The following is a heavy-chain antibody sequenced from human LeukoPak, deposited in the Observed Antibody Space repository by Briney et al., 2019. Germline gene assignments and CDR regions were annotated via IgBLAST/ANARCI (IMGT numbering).Heavy chain of an antibody. D-gene: IGHD2-2*01. CDR3: ARGWASSWYYFDF. CDR2: TYDSGSS. J-gene: IGHJ4*02. Sequence: SETLSLTCAVSGGSMRNYYWSWIRHPPGKGLEWIGYTYDSGSSSYNPSLRSRVSISIDTSKNQSSLNLSSVTAADTAVYYCARGWASSWYYFDFWGQGTLVTVSS. CDR1: GGSMRNYY. V-gene: IGHV4-59*01.